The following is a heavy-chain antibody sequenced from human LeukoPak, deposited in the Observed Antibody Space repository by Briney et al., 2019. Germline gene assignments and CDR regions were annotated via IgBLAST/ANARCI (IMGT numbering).Heavy chain of an antibody. D-gene: IGHD3-10*01. Sequence: PGRSLRLSCAASGFTFSSYAMHWVRQAPGKGLEWVAVISYDGSNKYYADSVKGRFTISRDNSKNTLYLQMYSLRAEDTAVYYCARDLGELLGYYGMDVWGQGTTVTVSS. CDR2: ISYDGSNK. J-gene: IGHJ6*02. V-gene: IGHV3-30-3*01. CDR3: ARDLGELLGYYGMDV. CDR1: GFTFSSYA.